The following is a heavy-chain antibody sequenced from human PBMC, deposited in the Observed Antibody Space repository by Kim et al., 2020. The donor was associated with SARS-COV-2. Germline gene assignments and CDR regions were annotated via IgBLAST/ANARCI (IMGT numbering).Heavy chain of an antibody. CDR3: ASRPSSSWYEWFDP. CDR2: IIPILGIA. CDR1: GGTFSSYA. Sequence: SVKVSCKASGGTFSSYAISWVRQAPAQGLEWMGRIIPILGIANYAQKFQGRVTITADKSTSTAYMELSSLRSEDTAVYYFASRPSSSWYEWFDPWGQGT. D-gene: IGHD6-13*01. V-gene: IGHV1-69*04. J-gene: IGHJ5*02.